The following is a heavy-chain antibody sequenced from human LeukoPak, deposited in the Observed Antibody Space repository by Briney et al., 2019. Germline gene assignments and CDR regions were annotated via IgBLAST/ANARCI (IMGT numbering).Heavy chain of an antibody. V-gene: IGHV1-18*01. CDR1: GYTFTSYG. J-gene: IGHJ6*02. CDR3: ARVGYCSGGSCYSRGMDV. Sequence: ASVKVSCKASGYTFTSYGISWVRQAPGQGLEWMGWISAYNGNTNYAPKLQGRVTMTTDTSTSTAYMELRSLRSDDTAVYYCARVGYCSGGSCYSRGMDVWGQGTTVTVSS. D-gene: IGHD2-15*01. CDR2: ISAYNGNT.